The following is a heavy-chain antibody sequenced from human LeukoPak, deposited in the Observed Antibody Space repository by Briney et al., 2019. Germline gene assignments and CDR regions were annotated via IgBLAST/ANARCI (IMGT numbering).Heavy chain of an antibody. V-gene: IGHV4-61*01. D-gene: IGHD3-22*01. CDR1: GGSVSSGSYY. J-gene: IGHJ4*02. CDR2: IYYSGST. CDR3: ARDAYYDSSGYYY. Sequence: SETLSLTCSVSGGSVSSGSYYWSWIRQPPGKGLEWIGYIYYSGSTNYNPSLKGRVTISVDTSKNQFSLKLSSVTAADTAVYYCARDAYYDSSGYYYWGQGTLVTVSS.